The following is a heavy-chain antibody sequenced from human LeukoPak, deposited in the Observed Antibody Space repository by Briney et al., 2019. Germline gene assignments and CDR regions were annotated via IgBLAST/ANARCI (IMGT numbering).Heavy chain of an antibody. CDR2: IYYSGST. D-gene: IGHD6-6*01. J-gene: IGHJ4*02. CDR3: ARRKGGSSLSDY. CDR1: GGSISSSGDY. V-gene: IGHV4-39*01. Sequence: SETLSLTCIVSGGSISSSGDYWGWIRQSPGKGLDWIGNIYYSGSTYYNPSLNSRVTISVDTSKNQFSLKLSSVTAADTAVYYCARRKGGSSLSDYWGQGTLVTVSS.